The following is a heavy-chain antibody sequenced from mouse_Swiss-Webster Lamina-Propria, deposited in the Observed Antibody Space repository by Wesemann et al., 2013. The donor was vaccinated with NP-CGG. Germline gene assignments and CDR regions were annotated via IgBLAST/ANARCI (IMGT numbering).Heavy chain of an antibody. Sequence: EYAGYISYSGSTYYNPSLKSRISITRDTSKNQYYLQLNSVTTEDTATYYCARYRSYWYFDVWGAGTTVTVSS. J-gene: IGHJ1*01. CDR2: ISYSGST. V-gene: IGHV3-8*02. CDR3: ARYRSYWYFDV.